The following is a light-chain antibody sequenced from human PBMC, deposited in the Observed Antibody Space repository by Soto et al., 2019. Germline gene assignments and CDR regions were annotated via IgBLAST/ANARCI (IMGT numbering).Light chain of an antibody. V-gene: IGLV2-8*01. CDR1: SSDFGGAYNF. J-gene: IGLJ1*01. CDR2: EVT. Sequence: QSALTYPPSASGSPGQSVTISCTATSSDFGGAYNFVSWCQHHPGKAPKLLIYEVTKRPSGVPDRFSGSKSGNTASLTVSGLQADDEADYYCGSYAGNNNFVFGTGTKV. CDR3: GSYAGNNNFV.